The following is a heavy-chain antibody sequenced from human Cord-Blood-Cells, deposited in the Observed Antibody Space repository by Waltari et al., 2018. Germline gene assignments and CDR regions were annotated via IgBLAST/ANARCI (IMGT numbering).Heavy chain of an antibody. CDR1: GFTFSGYG. Sequence: EVQLVESGGGLVKPGGSLRLSCAASGFTFSGYGMNWVRQATGKGLEWVSAISSSSSYIYYADSVKGRFTISRDNAKNSLYLQMNSLRTEDTAVYYCSRSLVPAASFDYWGQGTLVTVSS. D-gene: IGHD2-2*01. V-gene: IGHV3-21*01. CDR3: SRSLVPAASFDY. CDR2: ISSSSSYI. J-gene: IGHJ4*02.